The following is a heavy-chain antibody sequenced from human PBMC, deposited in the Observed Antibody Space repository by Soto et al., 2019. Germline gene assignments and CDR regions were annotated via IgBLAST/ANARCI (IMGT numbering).Heavy chain of an antibody. J-gene: IGHJ5*02. CDR3: ARALTRITANWFDP. CDR2: INAGNGNT. CDR1: GYTFTSYA. Sequence: QVQLVQSGAEEKKPGASVEVSCKASGYTFTSYAMHWVRQAPGQRLEWMGWINAGNGNTKYSQKFQGRVTITRDTSASTAYMELSSLRSEDTAVYYCARALTRITANWFDPWGQGTLVTVSS. D-gene: IGHD3-10*01. V-gene: IGHV1-3*05.